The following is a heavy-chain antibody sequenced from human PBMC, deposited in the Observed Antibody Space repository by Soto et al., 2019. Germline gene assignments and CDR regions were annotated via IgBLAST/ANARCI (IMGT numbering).Heavy chain of an antibody. CDR2: ISGSGGST. J-gene: IGHJ6*02. Sequence: GGSLRLSCAASGFTFSSYAMSWVRQAPGKGLEWVSAISGSGGSTYYADSVKGRFTISRDNSKNTLYLQMNSLRVEDTAVYYCAKGDIVVVVAASAYGMDVWGQGTTVTVSS. D-gene: IGHD2-15*01. V-gene: IGHV3-23*01. CDR1: GFTFSSYA. CDR3: AKGDIVVVVAASAYGMDV.